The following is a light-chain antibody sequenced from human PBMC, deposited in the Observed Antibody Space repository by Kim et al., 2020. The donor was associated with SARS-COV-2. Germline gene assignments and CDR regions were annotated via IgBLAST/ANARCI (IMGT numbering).Light chain of an antibody. Sequence: PGGRAPPSCRASQSVRSSLAWYQQTPGQTPRLLIYDASKRASGVPARFSGSGSGTDFTLTISSLAPEDFAVYYCQQRNFWPLTFGGGTKVDIK. J-gene: IGKJ4*01. CDR3: QQRNFWPLT. CDR2: DAS. CDR1: QSVRSS. V-gene: IGKV3-11*01.